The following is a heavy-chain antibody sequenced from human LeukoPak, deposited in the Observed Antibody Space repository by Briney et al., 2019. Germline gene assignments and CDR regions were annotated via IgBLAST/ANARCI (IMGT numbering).Heavy chain of an antibody. V-gene: IGHV3-21*01. J-gene: IGHJ4*02. CDR1: GFTFSSYS. Sequence: PGGSLRLSCAASGFTFSSYSMNWVRQAPGKGLEWVSSISGSSSYIYYADSVKGRFTISRDNAKNSLYLQMNSLRAEDTAVYYCARARGDSYYYDSSGYYFRYWGQGTLVTVSS. CDR2: ISGSSSYI. D-gene: IGHD3-22*01. CDR3: ARARGDSYYYDSSGYYFRY.